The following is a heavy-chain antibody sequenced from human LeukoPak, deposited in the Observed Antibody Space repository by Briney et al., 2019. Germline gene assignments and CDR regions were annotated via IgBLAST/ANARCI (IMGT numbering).Heavy chain of an antibody. Sequence: GDSLKTSCKASGYSFTNYWIGWVRQMPGKGLEWVGLIYPGDSDTTYSPSVQGQVTISADKSISTAYLQWSSLKASDTAMYYCAIPARCSGGVCSSRDAFDVWGQGTVVTVSS. D-gene: IGHD2-15*01. CDR2: IYPGDSDT. CDR3: AIPARCSGGVCSSRDAFDV. J-gene: IGHJ3*01. CDR1: GYSFTNYW. V-gene: IGHV5-51*01.